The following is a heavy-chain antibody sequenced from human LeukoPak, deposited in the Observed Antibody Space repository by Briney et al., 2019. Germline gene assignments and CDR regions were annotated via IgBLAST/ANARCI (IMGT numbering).Heavy chain of an antibody. CDR1: GGTFISYA. V-gene: IGHV1-69*13. J-gene: IGHJ5*02. D-gene: IGHD6-13*01. CDR2: IIPIFGTA. Sequence: GASVKVSCKASGGTFISYAISWVRQAPGQGLEWMGGIIPIFGTANYAQKFQGRVTITADESTSTAYMELSSLRSEDTAVYYCARDRQQLSPGWFDPWGQGTLVTVSS. CDR3: ARDRQQLSPGWFDP.